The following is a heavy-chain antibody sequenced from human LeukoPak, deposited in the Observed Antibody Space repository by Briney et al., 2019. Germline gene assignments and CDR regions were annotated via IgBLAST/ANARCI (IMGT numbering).Heavy chain of an antibody. Sequence: ASVKVSCKASGGTFSSYAISWVRQAPGQGLEWMGRIIPILGMANYAQKFQGRVTITADKSTSTAYMELSSVRSEDTAVYYCARAVLRGMIFDYWGQGTLVTVSS. CDR2: IIPILGMA. CDR1: GGTFSSYA. J-gene: IGHJ4*02. V-gene: IGHV1-69*04. D-gene: IGHD3-3*01. CDR3: ARAVLRGMIFDY.